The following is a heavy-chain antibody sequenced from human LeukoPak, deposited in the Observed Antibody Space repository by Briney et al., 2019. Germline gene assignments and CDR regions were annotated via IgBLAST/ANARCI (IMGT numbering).Heavy chain of an antibody. CDR1: GFPFSTYW. Sequence: PGGSRRLSCAASGFPFSTYWMHWVRQAPGKGLVWVSRIDTYGSITTFADSVKGRFTISRDNAKNTLYLQMNSLRAEDTAVYYCAREGRHYDSSGYYKSGYFDYWGQGTLVTVSS. J-gene: IGHJ4*02. V-gene: IGHV3-74*01. D-gene: IGHD3-22*01. CDR3: AREGRHYDSSGYYKSGYFDY. CDR2: IDTYGSIT.